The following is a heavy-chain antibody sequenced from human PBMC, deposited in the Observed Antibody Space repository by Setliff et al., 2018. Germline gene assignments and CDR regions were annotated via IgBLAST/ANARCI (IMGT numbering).Heavy chain of an antibody. V-gene: IGHV1-3*01. J-gene: IGHJ5*02. CDR2: INAGNGNT. D-gene: IGHD3-10*01. CDR3: AREIVTPYITMVRETARGFDP. Sequence: ASVKVSCKASGYTFASYAMHWVRQAPGQRLEWMGWINAGNGNTKYSQKFQGRVTITRDTSASTAYMELSSLRSEDTAVYYCAREIVTPYITMVRETARGFDPWGQGTLVTVSS. CDR1: GYTFASYA.